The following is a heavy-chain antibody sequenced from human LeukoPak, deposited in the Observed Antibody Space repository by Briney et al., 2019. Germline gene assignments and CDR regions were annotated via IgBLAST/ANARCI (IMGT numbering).Heavy chain of an antibody. Sequence: SETLSLTCTISGGSLSSSSYSSGRIRQPPGKGLEWTGRIYYSGSTYYNPPLKSRVTISVDPSKNQFSLPLSSLPAADPPVYYCARHVAYCSSTSCYGTYYFDYWGQGTLVTVSS. D-gene: IGHD2-2*01. CDR3: ARHVAYCSSTSCYGTYYFDY. J-gene: IGHJ4*02. CDR1: GGSLSSSSYS. V-gene: IGHV4-39*01. CDR2: IYYSGST.